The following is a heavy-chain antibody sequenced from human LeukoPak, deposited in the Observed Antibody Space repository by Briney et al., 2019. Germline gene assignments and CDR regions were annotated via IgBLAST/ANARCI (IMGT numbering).Heavy chain of an antibody. V-gene: IGHV3-33*01. D-gene: IGHD6-13*01. Sequence: GGSLRLSCAASGFTFSSYGMHWVRQAPGKGLEWVAVIWYDGSNKYYADSVKGRFTISRDNSKNTLYLQMNSLRAEDTAVYYCARLHGSSSWYGNWGQGTLVTVSS. CDR1: GFTFSSYG. J-gene: IGHJ4*02. CDR2: IWYDGSNK. CDR3: ARLHGSSSWYGN.